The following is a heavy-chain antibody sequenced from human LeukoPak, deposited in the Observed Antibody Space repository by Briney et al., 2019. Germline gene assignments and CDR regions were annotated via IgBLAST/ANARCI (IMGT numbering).Heavy chain of an antibody. CDR3: ARRDGLDI. Sequence: QPGGSLRLSCAASGFTFITYAMTWVRQAPGKGLEWVSAISGTGGSTYYADSVKGRFTISRDNSKNTVYLQMDSLRAEDTAVYYCARRDGLDIWGQGTVVTVSS. CDR2: ISGTGGST. J-gene: IGHJ3*02. V-gene: IGHV3-23*01. CDR1: GFTFITYA.